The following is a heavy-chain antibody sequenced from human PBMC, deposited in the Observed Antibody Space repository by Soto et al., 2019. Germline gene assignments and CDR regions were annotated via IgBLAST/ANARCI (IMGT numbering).Heavy chain of an antibody. V-gene: IGHV4-30-2*01. CDR1: GGSISSGGSF. CDR3: AGGIAARPLGY. Sequence: QLQLQESGSGLVKPSQTLSLTCAVSGGSISSGGSFWSWIRQPPGKGLEWIGYIYHSGSTYYNPSLKRRVTISVDRSKKQFSLKLSSVTAADTAVYYCAGGIAARPLGYWGQGTLVTVSS. CDR2: IYHSGST. D-gene: IGHD6-6*01. J-gene: IGHJ4*02.